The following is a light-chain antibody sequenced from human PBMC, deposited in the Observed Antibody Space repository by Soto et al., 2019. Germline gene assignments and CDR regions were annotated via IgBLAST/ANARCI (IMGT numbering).Light chain of an antibody. CDR3: QHYGSALFT. V-gene: IGKV3-20*01. J-gene: IGKJ3*01. Sequence: EIVLPQSPGTLSLSPGERATLSCRASQSFSSSYLAWYQQKPGQAPRLLIYGASSRATGIPDRFSGSGSGTDFTLNISSLEPEDVAVDNCQHYGSALFTLGPGTKVDGK. CDR2: GAS. CDR1: QSFSSSY.